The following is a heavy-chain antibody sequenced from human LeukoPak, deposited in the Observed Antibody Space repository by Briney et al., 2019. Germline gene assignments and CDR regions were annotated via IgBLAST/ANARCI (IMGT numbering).Heavy chain of an antibody. D-gene: IGHD3-10*01. J-gene: IGHJ5*02. CDR1: GYTFTSYG. V-gene: IGHV1-18*01. CDR2: ISAYNGNT. CDR3: AGITMVRGVQKWFDP. Sequence: ASVKVSCKASGYTFTSYGISWVRQAPGQGLEWMGWISAYNGNTNYAQKLQGRVTVTTDTSTSTAYMELRSLRSDDTAVYYCAGITMVRGVQKWFDPWGQGTLVTVSS.